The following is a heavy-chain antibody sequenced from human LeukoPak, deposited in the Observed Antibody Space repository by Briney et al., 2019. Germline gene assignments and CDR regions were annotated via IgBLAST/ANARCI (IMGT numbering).Heavy chain of an antibody. J-gene: IGHJ5*02. CDR1: GYAFTSYT. V-gene: IGHV1-69*02. D-gene: IGHD3-3*01. CDR2: IIPILGIA. Sequence: ASVKVSCKASGYAFTSYTISWVRQAPGQGLEWMGRIIPILGIANYAQKFQGRVTITADKSTSTAYMELSSLRSEDTAVYYCARVGESNYDFWSGYYYNWFDPWGQGTLVTVSS. CDR3: ARVGESNYDFWSGYYYNWFDP.